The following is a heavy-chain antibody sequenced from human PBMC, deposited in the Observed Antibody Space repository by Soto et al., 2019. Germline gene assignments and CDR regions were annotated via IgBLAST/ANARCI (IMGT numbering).Heavy chain of an antibody. V-gene: IGHV4-4*07. J-gene: IGHJ6*02. CDR1: GASVTSYY. Sequence: QVQLQGSDPRLVQPSETLSLTCTVSGASVTSYYWSWIRQPAGKGLDWIGRIYSSGNTDYKPSLKSRVTLSLDKSQNQVSLKLSSVTAADSGTYYCARDSVGPHGMDVWGQGTTVTVSS. D-gene: IGHD2-15*01. CDR3: ARDSVGPHGMDV. CDR2: IYSSGNT.